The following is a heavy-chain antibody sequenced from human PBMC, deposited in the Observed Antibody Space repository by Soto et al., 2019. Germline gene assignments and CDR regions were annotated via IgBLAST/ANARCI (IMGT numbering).Heavy chain of an antibody. CDR1: GYTFTSYG. Sequence: QVHLVQSGAEVKKPGASVKVSCKCSGYTFTSYGITWVRQAPGQGLEWMGWISAHNGNTVYAQKVQGRVTVTRDTSTSTAYMELRSLRSDDTAVYYCARGRYGDYWGQGALVTVSS. CDR3: ARGRYGDY. D-gene: IGHD1-1*01. J-gene: IGHJ4*02. CDR2: ISAHNGNT. V-gene: IGHV1-18*01.